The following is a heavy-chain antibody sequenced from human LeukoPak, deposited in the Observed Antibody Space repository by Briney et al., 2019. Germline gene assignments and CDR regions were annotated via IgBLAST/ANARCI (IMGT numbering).Heavy chain of an antibody. V-gene: IGHV4-59*11. CDR1: GGSISSHY. Sequence: SETLSLTCTVSGGSISSHYWRWIRQPPGKGLEWIGYIYYSGSTNYNPSLKSRVTISVDTSKNQFSLKLSSVTAADTAVYYCARSPYMDVWGKGTTVTVSS. J-gene: IGHJ6*03. CDR3: ARSPYMDV. CDR2: IYYSGST.